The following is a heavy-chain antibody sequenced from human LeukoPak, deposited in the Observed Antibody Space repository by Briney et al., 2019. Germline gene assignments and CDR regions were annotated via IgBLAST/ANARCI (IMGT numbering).Heavy chain of an antibody. Sequence: SETLSLTCAVYGGSFSGYYWSWIRQPPGKGLEWIGEINHSGSTNYNPSLKSRVTISVDTSKNQFSLMLSSVTAADTAVYYCARGVNSDIVVVVAARRFDYWGQGTLVTISS. CDR1: GGSFSGYY. J-gene: IGHJ4*02. CDR3: ARGVNSDIVVVVAARRFDY. D-gene: IGHD2-15*01. CDR2: INHSGST. V-gene: IGHV4-34*01.